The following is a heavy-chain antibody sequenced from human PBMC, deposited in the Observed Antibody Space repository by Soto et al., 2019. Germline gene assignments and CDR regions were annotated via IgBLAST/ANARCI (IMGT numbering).Heavy chain of an antibody. Sequence: AAVQFSFKASGYPFTGYYLDWVRQAPVQGLEWMGGINTNYGGRDDAQNFQGRVTMTRDASISTAYMELRRLRSDDTAVYYCARSLAAAGFDPWGQGTLVTVSS. D-gene: IGHD6-13*01. CDR2: INTNYGGR. CDR3: ARSLAAAGFDP. J-gene: IGHJ5*02. CDR1: GYPFTGYY. V-gene: IGHV1-2*02.